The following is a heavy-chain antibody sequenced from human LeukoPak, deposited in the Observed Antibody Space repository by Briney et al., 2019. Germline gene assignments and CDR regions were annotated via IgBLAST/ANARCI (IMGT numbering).Heavy chain of an antibody. J-gene: IGHJ4*02. CDR1: GYTLTELS. D-gene: IGHD6-19*01. Sequence: ASVKVSFKISGYTLTELSMHWVRQAPGKGLEWMGGFDPEDGETIYAQKFQGRVTMTEDTSTDTAYMELSSLRSEDTAVYYCATDASSGWYFSYWGQGTLVTVSS. CDR2: FDPEDGET. V-gene: IGHV1-24*01. CDR3: ATDASSGWYFSY.